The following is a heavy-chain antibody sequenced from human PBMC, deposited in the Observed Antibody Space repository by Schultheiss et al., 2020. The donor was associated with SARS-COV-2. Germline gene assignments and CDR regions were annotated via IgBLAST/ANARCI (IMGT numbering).Heavy chain of an antibody. J-gene: IGHJ4*02. Sequence: GGSLRLSCAASGFTFSSSGIHWVRQAPGKGLEWVSSISGGADSTYNADSVKGRFTISRDNSRNTLYLQMNSLRAEDTAVYYCAKTRSGSYSVFDYWGQGTLVTVSS. CDR3: AKTRSGSYSVFDY. CDR2: ISGGADST. D-gene: IGHD1-26*01. V-gene: IGHV3-23*01. CDR1: GFTFSSSG.